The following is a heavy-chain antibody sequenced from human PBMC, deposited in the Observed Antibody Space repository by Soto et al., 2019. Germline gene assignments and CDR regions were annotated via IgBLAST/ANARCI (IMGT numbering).Heavy chain of an antibody. D-gene: IGHD2-21*01. J-gene: IGHJ4*02. V-gene: IGHV4-34*01. CDR1: GGCFSGYY. CDR3: ARGFWDCGGDCYDY. CDR2: INHSGST. Sequence: SETLSLTCAVYGGCFSGYYWSWIRQPPGKGLEWIGEINHSGSTNYNPSLKSRVTISVDTSKNQFSLKLSSVTAADTAVYYCARGFWDCGGDCYDYWGQGTLVTVSS.